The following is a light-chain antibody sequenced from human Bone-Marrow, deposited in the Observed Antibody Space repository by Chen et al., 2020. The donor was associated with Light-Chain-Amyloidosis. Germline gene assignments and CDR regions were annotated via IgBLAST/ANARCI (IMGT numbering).Light chain of an antibody. Sequence: SYVLTQPSSVSVALGQTATIACGGNNIGSTSVHWYQQTPGQAPLLVGYDDSDRPSGIPERLSGSNSGNTATLTISRVEAGDEADYYCQVWDRSSDRPVFGGGTKLTVL. CDR3: QVWDRSSDRPV. J-gene: IGLJ3*02. V-gene: IGLV3-21*02. CDR1: NIGSTS. CDR2: DDS.